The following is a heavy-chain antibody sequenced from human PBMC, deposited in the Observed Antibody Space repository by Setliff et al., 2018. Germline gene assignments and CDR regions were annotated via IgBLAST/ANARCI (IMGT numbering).Heavy chain of an antibody. CDR3: ARDHAYGSRFYYYYYGMDV. V-gene: IGHV3-7*01. CDR2: IKQDGSEK. J-gene: IGHJ6*02. CDR1: GFTFSRYW. Sequence: AGGSLRLSCAASGFTFSRYWMSWVRQAPGKGLEWVANIKQDGSEKYYVDSVKGRFTISRDNAKNSLYLQMNSLRAEGTAVYYCARDHAYGSRFYYYYYGMDVWGQGTTVTVSS. D-gene: IGHD3-10*01.